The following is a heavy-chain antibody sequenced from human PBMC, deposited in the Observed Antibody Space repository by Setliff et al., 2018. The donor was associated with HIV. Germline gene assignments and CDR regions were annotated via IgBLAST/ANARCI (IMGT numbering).Heavy chain of an antibody. J-gene: IGHJ4*02. CDR2: ISYSGGT. CDR3: ARVPSIETILFDS. Sequence: SETLSLTCAVYGGSSSGYYWSWIRQPPGKGLEWIGYISYSGGTYYKPSLKSRVTISVDTSKNQLSLKLSSVTAADTAVYYCARVPSIETILFDSWGQGTLVTVSS. D-gene: IGHD2-2*02. V-gene: IGHV4-34*09. CDR1: GGSSSGYY.